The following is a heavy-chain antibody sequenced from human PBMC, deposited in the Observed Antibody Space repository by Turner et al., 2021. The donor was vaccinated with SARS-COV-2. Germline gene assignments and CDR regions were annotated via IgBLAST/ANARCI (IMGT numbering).Heavy chain of an antibody. Sequence: QLQLQESGPGLVKPSETLSLTCTVSGGSISSSSYYWGWIRQPPGKGLGLIWGIYYSGSNYYNPSLKSRVTISVDTSKNQFSLKLSSVTAADTAVYYCATSTVAGTELNYYGMDVWGQGTTVTVSS. CDR3: ATSTVAGTELNYYGMDV. J-gene: IGHJ6*02. V-gene: IGHV4-39*01. CDR1: GGSISSSSYY. CDR2: IYYSGSN. D-gene: IGHD6-13*01.